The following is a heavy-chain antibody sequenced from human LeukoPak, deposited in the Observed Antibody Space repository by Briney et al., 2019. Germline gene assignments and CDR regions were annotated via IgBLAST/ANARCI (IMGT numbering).Heavy chain of an antibody. D-gene: IGHD6-19*01. J-gene: IGHJ4*02. CDR3: ASLNKDSSGWYSDY. CDR2: INPNSGGT. CDR1: GYTFTGHY. V-gene: IGHV1-2*06. Sequence: ASVKVSCKASGYTFTGHYMHWVRQAPGQGLEWMGRINPNSGGTNYAQKFQGRVTMTRDTSISTAYMELSRLRSDDTAVYYCASLNKDSSGWYSDYWGQGTLVTVSS.